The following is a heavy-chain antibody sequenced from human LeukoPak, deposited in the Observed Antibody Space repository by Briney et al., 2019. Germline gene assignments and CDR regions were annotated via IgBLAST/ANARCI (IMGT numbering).Heavy chain of an antibody. CDR2: ICGHGISI. V-gene: IGHV3-23*01. J-gene: IGHJ4*02. CDR3: AKMIGAYASGNSY. D-gene: IGHD3-10*01. CDR1: GFTFSNYA. Sequence: GGSLRLSCEASGFTFSNYAMSWVRQAPGKGLEWVSGICGHGISIYYADSVKGRFTISRDNSKSTLYLVMNSLRAEDTAVYYCAKMIGAYASGNSYWGQGTLVTVSS.